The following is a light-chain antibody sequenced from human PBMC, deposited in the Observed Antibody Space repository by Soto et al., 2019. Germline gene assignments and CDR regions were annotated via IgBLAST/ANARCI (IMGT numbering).Light chain of an antibody. V-gene: IGKV3-15*01. CDR2: ATS. CDR3: EQYGDWPLP. J-gene: IGKJ4*01. CDR1: QSVGNN. Sequence: EIVVTQSPATLSVSPGERATLSCRASQSVGNNFAGYQQKPCQAPRLLIFATSTRATGVPARFSGSVSGTEFTLTISSLQSEDFAVYYCEQYGDWPLPFGGGAKVEI.